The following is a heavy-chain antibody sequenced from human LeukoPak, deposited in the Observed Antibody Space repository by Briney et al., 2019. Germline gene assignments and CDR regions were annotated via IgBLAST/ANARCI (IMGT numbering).Heavy chain of an antibody. D-gene: IGHD3-9*01. CDR1: GFTFSSYA. CDR2: ISSDGGST. J-gene: IGHJ4*02. CDR3: ARGAYDILTGYFDY. V-gene: IGHV3-64*02. Sequence: AGGSLRLSCAASGFTFSSYAMHWVRQAPGKGLEYVSGISSDGGSTFYADSVKGRFTISRDSSKNTLYLQMGSLRAEDMAVYYCARGAYDILTGYFDYWGQGTLVTVSS.